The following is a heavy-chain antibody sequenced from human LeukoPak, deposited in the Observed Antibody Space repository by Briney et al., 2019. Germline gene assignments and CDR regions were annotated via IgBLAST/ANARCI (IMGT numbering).Heavy chain of an antibody. CDR1: GFSCSSYW. CDR3: ARVSVGAPAFDY. V-gene: IGHV3-7*01. D-gene: IGHD1-26*01. Sequence: GGSLRLSCSASGFSCSSYWMSWVRQAPGKGLEWVAHINEGGSEKYYVDSLKGRFFSSRDNAAKSLSLQMNRLRDADTAVYYCARVSVGAPAFDYWGQGNLVTVSS. J-gene: IGHJ4*02. CDR2: INEGGSEK.